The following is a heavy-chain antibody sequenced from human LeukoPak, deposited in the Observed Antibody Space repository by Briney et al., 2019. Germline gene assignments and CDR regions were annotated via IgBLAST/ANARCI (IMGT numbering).Heavy chain of an antibody. CDR3: VIWGDYDVLTGYYVPDY. V-gene: IGHV3-23*01. CDR2: ITGSGTNR. D-gene: IGHD3-9*01. J-gene: IGHJ4*02. Sequence: QPGASLRLSCVASGFTFSNYAMSWVRQAPGKGLEWVSAITGSGTNRYYADCLKGRFTTSRDNSKNTVFLQMNSLRHEDTAIYYCVIWGDYDVLTGYYVPDYWGQGTPVTVAS. CDR1: GFTFSNYA.